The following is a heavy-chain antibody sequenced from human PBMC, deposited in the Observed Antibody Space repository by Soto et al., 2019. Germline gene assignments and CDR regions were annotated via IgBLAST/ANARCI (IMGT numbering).Heavy chain of an antibody. D-gene: IGHD6-13*01. CDR2: IYTSGST. J-gene: IGHJ5*02. CDR3: ARDSGIAAVPRFDP. CDR1: GGSISSDY. Sequence: QVQLQESGPGLVKPSETLSLTCTVSGGSISSDYWSWIRQPAGKGLEWIGRIYTSGSTNYNPSLKSRVTMSVDTSKNQFSLKLSSVTAADTAVYYCARDSGIAAVPRFDPWGQGTLFTVSS. V-gene: IGHV4-4*07.